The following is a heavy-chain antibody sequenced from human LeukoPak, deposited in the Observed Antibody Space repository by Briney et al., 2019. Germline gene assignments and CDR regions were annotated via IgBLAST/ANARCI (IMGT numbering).Heavy chain of an antibody. V-gene: IGHV3-23*01. Sequence: PGGSLRLSCAASGFTFSSYAMSWVRQAPGKGLEWVSAISGSGGSTYFADSVRGRFTISRDNSKNTLYLQMNSLRAEDTAVYYCAKLRDYYDSSGFTTPVDHWGQGTLVTVSS. D-gene: IGHD3-22*01. CDR3: AKLRDYYDSSGFTTPVDH. CDR1: GFTFSSYA. J-gene: IGHJ4*02. CDR2: ISGSGGST.